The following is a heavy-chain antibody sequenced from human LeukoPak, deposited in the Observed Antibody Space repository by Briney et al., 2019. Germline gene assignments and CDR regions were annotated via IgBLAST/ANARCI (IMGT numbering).Heavy chain of an antibody. CDR1: GFTFSSYE. V-gene: IGHV3-48*03. J-gene: IGHJ4*02. CDR2: ISSSGSTI. Sequence: GGSLRLSCAASGFTFSSYEMNWVRQAPGKGLEWVSDISSSGSTIYYADSVKGRFTISRDNAKNSLYLEMNRLRGEDTAVYYCARAYDTSGYSDLGYWGQGTLVTVSS. CDR3: ARAYDTSGYSDLGY. D-gene: IGHD3-22*01.